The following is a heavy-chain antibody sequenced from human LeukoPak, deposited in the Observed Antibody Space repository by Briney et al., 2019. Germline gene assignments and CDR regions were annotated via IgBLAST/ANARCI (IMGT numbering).Heavy chain of an antibody. CDR1: GFTFSSYS. D-gene: IGHD1-26*01. Sequence: GGSLRLSCAASGFTFSSYSMNWVRQAPGKGLEWISYISSNSSYIYYADSVKGRFTISRDNAKNSVYLQMSNLIAEDTAMYYCSRAPGGAHVFDYWGQGTLVTVSS. CDR3: SRAPGGAHVFDY. CDR2: ISSNSSYI. V-gene: IGHV3-21*05. J-gene: IGHJ4*02.